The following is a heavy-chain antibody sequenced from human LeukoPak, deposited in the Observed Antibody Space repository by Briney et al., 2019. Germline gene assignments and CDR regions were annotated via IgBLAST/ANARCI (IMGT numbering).Heavy chain of an antibody. CDR3: ARSYDILTGYDAFDI. D-gene: IGHD3-9*01. J-gene: IGHJ3*02. Sequence: GGSLRLSCAASGYTFTSYAMHWVRQAPGQRLEWMGWINAGNGNTKYSQKFQGRVTITRDTSASTAYMELSSLRSEDTAVYYCARSYDILTGYDAFDIWGQGTMVTVSS. CDR2: INAGNGNT. V-gene: IGHV1-3*01. CDR1: GYTFTSYA.